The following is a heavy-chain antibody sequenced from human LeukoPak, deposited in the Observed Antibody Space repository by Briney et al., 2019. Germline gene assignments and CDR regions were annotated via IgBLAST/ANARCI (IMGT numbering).Heavy chain of an antibody. Sequence: GGSLRLSCAASGFTFSSYAMSWVRQAPGKGLEWVSGISGSGGTTHYADSVKGRFTISRDNSKNTLYLQMNSLRAEDTAVYYCARSMFTYYYDSSGYFDYWGQGTLVTVSS. J-gene: IGHJ4*02. V-gene: IGHV3-23*01. CDR3: ARSMFTYYYDSSGYFDY. CDR1: GFTFSSYA. D-gene: IGHD3-22*01. CDR2: ISGSGGTT.